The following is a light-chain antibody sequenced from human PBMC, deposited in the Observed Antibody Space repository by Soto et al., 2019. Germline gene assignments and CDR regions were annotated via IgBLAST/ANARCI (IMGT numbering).Light chain of an antibody. J-gene: IGLJ1*01. CDR1: SRDVGSYDL. CDR3: CSYAGSTTYV. Sequence: QSVLTQPASVSGSPGQSITIFCTGTSRDVGSYDLVSWYQHHPGKAPKLMIYEGTKRPSGVSNRFSGSKSGNTASLAISGLQAEDEADYYCCSYAGSTTYVFGTGTKLTVL. V-gene: IGLV2-23*01. CDR2: EGT.